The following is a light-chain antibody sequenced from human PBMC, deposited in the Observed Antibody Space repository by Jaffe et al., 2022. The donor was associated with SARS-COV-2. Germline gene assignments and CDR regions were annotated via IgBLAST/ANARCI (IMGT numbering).Light chain of an antibody. CDR2: FAS. Sequence: EMVMTQSPATLSASPGERATLSCRASQSLSSNLAWYQQRPGQAPRLLIYFASVRATGVPARFSGSESGTEFTLTISSLQSEDFAVYYCQQYNNWPFTFGQGTKLEIK. CDR3: QQYNNWPFT. J-gene: IGKJ2*01. V-gene: IGKV3-15*01. CDR1: QSLSSN.